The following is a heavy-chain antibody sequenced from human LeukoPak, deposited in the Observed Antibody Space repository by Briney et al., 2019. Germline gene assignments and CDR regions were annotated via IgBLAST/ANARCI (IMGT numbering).Heavy chain of an antibody. CDR1: GYSFTTYW. CDR3: ARSGYSGYEGDY. D-gene: IGHD5-12*01. J-gene: IGHJ4*02. Sequence: GESLKISCKGSGYSFTTYWIAWVRQMPGKGLERMGIIYPGDSDTRYSPSFQGQVTISADKSISTAYLQWSSLRASDSAMYYCARSGYSGYEGDYWGQGTLVTVSS. V-gene: IGHV5-51*01. CDR2: IYPGDSDT.